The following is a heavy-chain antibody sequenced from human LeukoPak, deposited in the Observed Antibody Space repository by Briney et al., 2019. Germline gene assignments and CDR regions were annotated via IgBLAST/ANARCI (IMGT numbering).Heavy chain of an antibody. Sequence: GGSLRLSCAASGFTVSSNYMSWVRQAPGKGLEWVAVISYGGSNKYYADSVKGRFTISRDNSKNTLYLQMNSLRAEDTAVYYCAKDTDRYGGYGPPDYWGQGTLVTVSS. CDR2: ISYGGSNK. V-gene: IGHV3-30*18. CDR1: GFTVSSNY. D-gene: IGHD5-12*01. J-gene: IGHJ4*02. CDR3: AKDTDRYGGYGPPDY.